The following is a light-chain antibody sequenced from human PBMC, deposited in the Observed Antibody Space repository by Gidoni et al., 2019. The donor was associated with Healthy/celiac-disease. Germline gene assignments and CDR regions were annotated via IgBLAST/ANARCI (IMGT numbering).Light chain of an antibody. CDR1: NIGSKS. Sequence: SYVLTQPPSVSVAPGKTARITCGGNNIGSKSVHWYQQKPGQAPVLVVYDDRDRPSGIPERFSGSNSGNTATLTISRVEAGDEADYYCQVWDSSSDHPNWVFGGGTKLTVL. V-gene: IGLV3-21*03. CDR2: DDR. J-gene: IGLJ3*02. CDR3: QVWDSSSDHPNWV.